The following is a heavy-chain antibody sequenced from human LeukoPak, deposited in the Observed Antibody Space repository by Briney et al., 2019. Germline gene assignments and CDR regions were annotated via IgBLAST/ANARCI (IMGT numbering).Heavy chain of an antibody. Sequence: SETLSLTCAVYGGSFSGYYWSWIRQPPGKGLEWIGEINHSGSTNYNPSLKSRVTISVDTSKNRFSLKLSSVTAADTAVYYCARANLAYDSSGYYLPIYFDYWGQGTLVTVSS. CDR2: INHSGST. V-gene: IGHV4-34*01. CDR3: ARANLAYDSSGYYLPIYFDY. J-gene: IGHJ4*02. D-gene: IGHD3-22*01. CDR1: GGSFSGYY.